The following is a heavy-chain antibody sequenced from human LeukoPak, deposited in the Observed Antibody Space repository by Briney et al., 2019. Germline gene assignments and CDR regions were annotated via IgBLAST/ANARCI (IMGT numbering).Heavy chain of an antibody. Sequence: PGGSLRLSCAASGFTFSSYSMNWVRQAPGKGLEWVSSISSSSSYIYYADSVKGRFTISRDNAKNSLYLQMNSLRAEDTAVYYCARNTIFGDYGMDVWGQGTTVTVSS. D-gene: IGHD3-3*01. V-gene: IGHV3-21*01. J-gene: IGHJ6*02. CDR1: GFTFSSYS. CDR2: ISSSSSYI. CDR3: ARNTIFGDYGMDV.